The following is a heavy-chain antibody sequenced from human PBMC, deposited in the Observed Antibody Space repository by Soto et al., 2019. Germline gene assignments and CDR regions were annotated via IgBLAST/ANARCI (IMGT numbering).Heavy chain of an antibody. Sequence: EVQILESGGALIQPGGSLRLSCAASGFTSSMTWVRQAPGKGLEWVSASDFSGRLTYYADSVKGRFTIFRDTSVNTLFQQMNSLRTEDTAVYYCANILVGQWLVPGGYWGPGTLVTVSS. D-gene: IGHD6-19*01. J-gene: IGHJ4*02. CDR1: GFTSS. V-gene: IGHV3-23*01. CDR2: SDFSGRLT. CDR3: ANILVGQWLVPGGY.